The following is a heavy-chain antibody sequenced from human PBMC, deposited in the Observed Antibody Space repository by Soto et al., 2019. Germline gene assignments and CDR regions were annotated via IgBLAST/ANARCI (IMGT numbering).Heavy chain of an antibody. CDR2: ISSSSSYI. V-gene: IGHV3-21*01. D-gene: IGHD3-3*01. Sequence: EVQLVESGGGLVKPGGSLRLSCAASGFTFSSYSMNWVRQAPGKGLEWVSSISSSSSYIYYADSVKGRFTISRDNAKNSLYLQMNSLRAEDTAVYYCARVGGDNYDFWSGYYLGDYYYYYGMDVWGQGTTVTVSS. CDR3: ARVGGDNYDFWSGYYLGDYYYYYGMDV. J-gene: IGHJ6*02. CDR1: GFTFSSYS.